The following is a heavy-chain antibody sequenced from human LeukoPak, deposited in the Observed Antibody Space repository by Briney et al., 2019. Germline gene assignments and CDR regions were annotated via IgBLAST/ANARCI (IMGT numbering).Heavy chain of an antibody. J-gene: IGHJ4*02. Sequence: PSETLSLTCAVSGGSISSSSSVCWTWVRQPPGEGLEWIGEIYHNGATNYNPSLKSRVTVSLDKSKNQFSLKLNSVTAADTALYYCARNGGNSDYDYWGQGTLVTVS. CDR3: ARNGGNSDYDY. D-gene: IGHD4-23*01. CDR2: IYHNGAT. CDR1: GGSISSSSSVC. V-gene: IGHV4-4*02.